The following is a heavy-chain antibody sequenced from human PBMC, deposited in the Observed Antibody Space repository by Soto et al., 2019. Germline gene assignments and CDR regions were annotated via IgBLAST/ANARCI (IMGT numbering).Heavy chain of an antibody. D-gene: IGHD4-17*01. Sequence: EVQLLESGGGLVQPGGSLRLSCAASGFTISTYAMSWVRQAPGKGLEWVSGISGSGHITYYADSVKGRFTISRDISKNTLYLQMSSLRAEDTAVYHCAKSLRTTVTTWFWFDPWGQGTLVTVSS. CDR1: GFTISTYA. J-gene: IGHJ5*02. CDR2: ISGSGHIT. V-gene: IGHV3-23*01. CDR3: AKSLRTTVTTWFWFDP.